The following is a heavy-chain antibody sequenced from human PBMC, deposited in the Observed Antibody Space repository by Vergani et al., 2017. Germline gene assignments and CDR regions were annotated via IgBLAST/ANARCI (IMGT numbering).Heavy chain of an antibody. V-gene: IGHV3-23*01. D-gene: IGHD5-24*01. CDR2: ISGSGVST. J-gene: IGHJ4*02. Sequence: EVQLLESGGGLVQPGGSLRLSCAASGFTFSSYAMSWVRQAPGKGLEWVSVISGSGVSTYYADSVKGRFTISRDNSKNTLYLQMNSLRVEDTAVYYCGRGSDNYNWGQGTLVTVSS. CDR3: GRGSDNYN. CDR1: GFTFSSYA.